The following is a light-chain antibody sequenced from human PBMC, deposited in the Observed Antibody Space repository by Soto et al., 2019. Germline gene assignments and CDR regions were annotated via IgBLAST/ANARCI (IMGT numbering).Light chain of an antibody. Sequence: QLVLTQPPSVSGAPGQRVTISCTGSSSNIGAGYDVHWYQQLPGTAPKLLIYANTDRPSGVPDRFSGSNSGTSASLAITGLQAEDEADYYCQSYDTSLSGYLFGGGTKLTVL. CDR1: SSNIGAGYD. CDR2: ANT. V-gene: IGLV1-40*01. CDR3: QSYDTSLSGYL. J-gene: IGLJ2*01.